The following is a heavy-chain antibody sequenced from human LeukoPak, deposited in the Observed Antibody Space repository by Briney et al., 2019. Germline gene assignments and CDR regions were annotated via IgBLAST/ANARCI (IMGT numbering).Heavy chain of an antibody. V-gene: IGHV3-21*01. D-gene: IGHD6-19*01. CDR2: ISSSSSYI. CDR3: AREAVAVAGIDY. Sequence: GGSVRLSCAASGFTFSSYSMNWVRQAPGKGLEWVSSISSSSSYIYYADSVKGRFTISRDNAKNSLYLQMNSLRAEDTAVYYCAREAVAVAGIDYWGQGTLVTVSS. J-gene: IGHJ4*02. CDR1: GFTFSSYS.